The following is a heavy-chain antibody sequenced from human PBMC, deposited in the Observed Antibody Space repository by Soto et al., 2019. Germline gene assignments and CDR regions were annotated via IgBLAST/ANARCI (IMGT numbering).Heavy chain of an antibody. CDR1: GYALTGYY. CDR2: INPNSGGT. V-gene: IGHV1-2*04. Sequence: GASVKVSCKASGYALTGYYLHWVQQAPGQGLEWMGWINPNSGGTNYAQKFQGWVTMTRDTSISTAYMELSRLRSDDTAVYYCARWANDILTGYFKSWFDPWGQGTLVTVSS. CDR3: ARWANDILTGYFKSWFDP. D-gene: IGHD3-9*01. J-gene: IGHJ5*02.